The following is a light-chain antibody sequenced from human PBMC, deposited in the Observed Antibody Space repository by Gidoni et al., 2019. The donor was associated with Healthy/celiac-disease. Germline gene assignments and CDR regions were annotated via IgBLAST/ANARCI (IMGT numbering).Light chain of an antibody. J-gene: IGKJ1*01. CDR3: QQYNNWPPWT. V-gene: IGKV3-15*01. Sequence: EIVMTQSPATLSVSPGERATLSCWASQSVSSNLAWYQQKPCQAPRLLIYGASTRATGIPARFSGSGSGTEFTLTISSLQSEDFAVYYCQQYNNWPPWTFGQGTKVEIK. CDR1: QSVSSN. CDR2: GAS.